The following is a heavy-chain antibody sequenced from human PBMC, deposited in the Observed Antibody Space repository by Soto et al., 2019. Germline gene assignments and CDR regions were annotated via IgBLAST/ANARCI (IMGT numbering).Heavy chain of an antibody. J-gene: IGHJ5*02. V-gene: IGHV1-8*01. D-gene: IGHD3-10*01. CDR3: ARSKKYGSASYYNRYWFDP. Sequence: QVQLVQSGAEVKKPGASVKVSCKASGYTFTSYDINWVRQATGQGLEWMGWMNPNSGNTGYAQKFQGRVTMTRNTSISTAYMELSSLRSEDTAVYYCARSKKYGSASYYNRYWFDPWGQGTLVTVSS. CDR2: MNPNSGNT. CDR1: GYTFTSYD.